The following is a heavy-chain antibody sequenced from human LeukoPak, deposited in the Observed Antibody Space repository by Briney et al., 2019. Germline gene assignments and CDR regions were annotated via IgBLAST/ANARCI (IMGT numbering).Heavy chain of an antibody. CDR3: VREKVAVAGIYFDY. CDR2: IYYSGST. D-gene: IGHD6-19*01. Sequence: SETLSLTCTVSGDSISSRSYYWGWIRQPPGKGLEWIGSIYYSGSTYYNPSLKSRVTISVNTSKNQFSLQLNSVTPEDTAVYYCVREKVAVAGIYFDYWGQGTLVTVSS. V-gene: IGHV4-39*02. CDR1: GDSISSRSYY. J-gene: IGHJ4*02.